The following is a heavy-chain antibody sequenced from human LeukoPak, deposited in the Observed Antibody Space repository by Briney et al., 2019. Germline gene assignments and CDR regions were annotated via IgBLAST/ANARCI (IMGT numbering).Heavy chain of an antibody. V-gene: IGHV4-34*01. J-gene: IGHJ4*02. CDR3: ARMDGYFDY. CDR1: GGSFSGYY. CDR2: INHSGST. Sequence: SETLSLTCAVYGGSFSGYYWSWIRQPPGKGLEWIGEINHSGSTNYNPSLKSRVTISVDTSKNQFSLKLSSVTAAGTAVYYCARMDGYFDYWGQGTLVTVSS. D-gene: IGHD2-2*03.